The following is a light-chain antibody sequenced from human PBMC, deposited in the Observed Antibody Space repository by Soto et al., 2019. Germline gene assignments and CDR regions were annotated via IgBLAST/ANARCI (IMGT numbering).Light chain of an antibody. CDR3: GSWDSSLSAYV. V-gene: IGLV1-51*01. J-gene: IGLJ1*01. CDR1: SSNIGGNS. CDR2: DDN. Sequence: QSVLTQPPSVSAAPGQKVTISCSGSSSNIGGNSVSWYQQLPGTAPKLLIYDDNKRPSGIPDRFSGSKSGTTATLGITGFQTGDEADYYCGSWDSSLSAYVFGTGTKV.